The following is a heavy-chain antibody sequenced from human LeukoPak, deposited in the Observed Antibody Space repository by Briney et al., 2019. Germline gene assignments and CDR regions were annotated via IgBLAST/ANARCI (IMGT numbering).Heavy chain of an antibody. D-gene: IGHD5-12*01. J-gene: IGHJ4*02. V-gene: IGHV1-8*01. CDR1: GYTFTSYD. CDR3: ARGIRKVARPSGYYFGY. CDR2: MNPNSGNT. Sequence: ASVKVSCKASGYTFTSYDINWVRQATGQGLEWMGWMNPNSGNTGYAQKFQGRVTMTRNTSISTAYMEPSSLRSEDTAVYYCARGIRKVARPSGYYFGYWGQGTLVTVSS.